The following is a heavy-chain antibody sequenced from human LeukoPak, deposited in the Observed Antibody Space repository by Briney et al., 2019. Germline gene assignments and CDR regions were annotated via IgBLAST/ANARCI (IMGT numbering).Heavy chain of an antibody. Sequence: SVKVSCKASGGTFSSYAISWVRQAPGQGLEWMGGIIPIFGTANYAQKFQGRVTITADKSTSTAYMELSSLRSEDTAVYYCARDLGGSGSIWAYYFDYWGQGPLVTVSS. V-gene: IGHV1-69*06. CDR2: IIPIFGTA. J-gene: IGHJ4*02. CDR3: ARDLGGSGSIWAYYFDY. CDR1: GGTFSSYA. D-gene: IGHD3-10*01.